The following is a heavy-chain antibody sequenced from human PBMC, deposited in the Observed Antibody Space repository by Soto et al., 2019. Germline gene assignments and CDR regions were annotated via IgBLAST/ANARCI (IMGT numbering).Heavy chain of an antibody. J-gene: IGHJ4*02. CDR1: GFTFSNYA. D-gene: IGHD3-9*01. CDR3: ASFSNHGRYVV. Sequence: QVQLVESGGGVVQPGRSLRLSCAASGFTFSNYAMHWGRQAPGKGLEWVAVISYDESHKYYADSVKGRFTISRDNSKNTLDVQMNSLRAEDTAVYYCASFSNHGRYVVWGQGTLVTVAA. CDR2: ISYDESHK. V-gene: IGHV3-30-3*01.